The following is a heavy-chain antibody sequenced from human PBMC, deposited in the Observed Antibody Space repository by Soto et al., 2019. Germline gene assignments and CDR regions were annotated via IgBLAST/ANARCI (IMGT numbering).Heavy chain of an antibody. J-gene: IGHJ6*02. V-gene: IGHV3-23*01. CDR2: ITGSGKSA. CDR3: AVHLGQNYYTMDV. CDR1: GFTFSTFV. Sequence: PGGSLRLSCAASGFTFSTFVMTWVRQVPGEGLVWVSSITGSGKSAYYADSVKGRVTISRDNSKNTLYLQISSLGVDDTAVYQCAVHLGQNYYTMDVWGQGTTVTVSS.